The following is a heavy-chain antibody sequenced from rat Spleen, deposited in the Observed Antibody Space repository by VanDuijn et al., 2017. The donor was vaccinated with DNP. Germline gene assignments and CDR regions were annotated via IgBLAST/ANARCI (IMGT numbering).Heavy chain of an antibody. V-gene: IGHV2-1*01. CDR3: ARSNYYSGVAVFDY. J-gene: IGHJ2*01. D-gene: IGHD1-1*01. CDR1: GFSLTTNS. CDR2: MWSGGST. Sequence: QVQLKESGPGLVQPSQTLSLTCTVSGFSLTTNSVHWVRQPPGKGLEWVGAMWSGGSTDYNSVLKSRLSISRDTSKSQVLLKMNSLQTEDTAMYFCARSNYYSGVAVFDYWGQGVMVTVSS.